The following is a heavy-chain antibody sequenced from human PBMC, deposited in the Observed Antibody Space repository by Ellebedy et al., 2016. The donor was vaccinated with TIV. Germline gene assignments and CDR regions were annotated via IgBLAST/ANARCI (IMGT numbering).Heavy chain of an antibody. CDR3: ARVPMPGKADY. CDR1: GYTFTTSG. Sequence: ASVKVSXXASGYTFTTSGIAWVRQPPGQGLDGVGWVSTYSNKTNYAQKLQGRVTMTTDTSTSTAYMELRSLGSDDTAVYYCARVPMPGKADYWGQGTLVIVSS. D-gene: IGHD1-1*01. V-gene: IGHV1-18*01. J-gene: IGHJ4*02. CDR2: VSTYSNKT.